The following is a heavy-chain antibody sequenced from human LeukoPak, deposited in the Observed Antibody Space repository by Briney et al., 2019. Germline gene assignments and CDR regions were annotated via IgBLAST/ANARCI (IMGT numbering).Heavy chain of an antibody. CDR1: GGSFSGYY. CDR3: ARNGGDYYDSSGYYFVFDY. CDR2: INHSGST. V-gene: IGHV4-34*01. D-gene: IGHD3-22*01. Sequence: PSETLSLTCAVYGGSFSGYYWSWIRQPPGKGLEWIGEINHSGSTNYNPSLKSRVTISVDTSKNQFSLKLSSVTAADTAVYYCARNGGDYYDSSGYYFVFDYWGQGTLVTLS. J-gene: IGHJ4*02.